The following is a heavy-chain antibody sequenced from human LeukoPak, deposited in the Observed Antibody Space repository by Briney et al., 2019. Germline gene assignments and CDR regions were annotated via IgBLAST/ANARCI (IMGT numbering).Heavy chain of an antibody. CDR3: AKDQYSSALYGMGV. CDR1: GFTFSSYA. D-gene: IGHD6-19*01. V-gene: IGHV3-23*01. Sequence: GGSLRLSCAASGFTFSSYAMTWVRQAPGKGLEWVSDISGSGGSTYYADSVKGRFTIARDNSKNTLYLQMNSLRAEDTAVYYCAKDQYSSALYGMGVWGQGTTVTVSS. J-gene: IGHJ6*02. CDR2: ISGSGGST.